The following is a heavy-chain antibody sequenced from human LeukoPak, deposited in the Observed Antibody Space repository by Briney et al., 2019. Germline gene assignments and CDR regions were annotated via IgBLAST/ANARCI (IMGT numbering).Heavy chain of an antibody. CDR1: GGSFSGYY. D-gene: IGHD2-8*01. V-gene: IGHV4-34*01. Sequence: ASETLSLTCAVYGGSFSGYYWSWIRQPPGKGLEWIGEINHSGSTNYNPSLKSRVTISVDTSKNQFSLKLSSVTAADTAVYYCARDPQWYGYYYYYMDVWGKGTTVTVSS. CDR3: ARDPQWYGYYYYYMDV. J-gene: IGHJ6*03. CDR2: INHSGST.